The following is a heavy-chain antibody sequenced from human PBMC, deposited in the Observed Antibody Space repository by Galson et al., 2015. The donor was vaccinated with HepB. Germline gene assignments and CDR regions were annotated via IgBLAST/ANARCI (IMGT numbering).Heavy chain of an antibody. Sequence: SLRLSCAASGFTFSSYWMSWVRQAPGKGLEWVANIKQDGSEKYYVDSVKGRFTISRDNAKNSLYLQMNSLRAEDTAVYYCARAGLGYSYGYRDGMDVWGQGTTVTVSS. D-gene: IGHD5-18*01. J-gene: IGHJ6*02. CDR2: IKQDGSEK. CDR3: ARAGLGYSYGYRDGMDV. V-gene: IGHV3-7*01. CDR1: GFTFSSYW.